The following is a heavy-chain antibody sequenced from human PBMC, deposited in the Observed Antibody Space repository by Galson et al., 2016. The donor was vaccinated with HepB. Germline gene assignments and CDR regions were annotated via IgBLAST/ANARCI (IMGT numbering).Heavy chain of an antibody. Sequence: SLRLSCAASGFTFSSYGMHWVRQAPGKGLEWVAVISYDGSNKYYADSVKGRFTISRDNSKNTLYLQMNSLRVEDTAVYYCATDLTLRYFDWLGTYYYYGMDVWGQGTTVTVSS. V-gene: IGHV3-30*03. CDR1: GFTFSSYG. CDR2: ISYDGSNK. J-gene: IGHJ6*02. D-gene: IGHD3-9*01. CDR3: ATDLTLRYFDWLGTYYYYGMDV.